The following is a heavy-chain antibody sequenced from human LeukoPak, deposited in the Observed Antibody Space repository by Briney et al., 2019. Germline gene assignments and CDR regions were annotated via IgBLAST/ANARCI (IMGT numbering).Heavy chain of an antibody. Sequence: SETLSLTCTVSGGSISSYYWSWIRQPPGKGLEWIGYIYDTGSTKYNPSLKSRVTISVDTSKNQLSLKLISVTAADTAVYYCARQGIEMATIRYFDLWGRGTLVTVSS. D-gene: IGHD5-24*01. CDR2: IYDTGST. V-gene: IGHV4-59*08. J-gene: IGHJ2*01. CDR1: GGSISSYY. CDR3: ARQGIEMATIRYFDL.